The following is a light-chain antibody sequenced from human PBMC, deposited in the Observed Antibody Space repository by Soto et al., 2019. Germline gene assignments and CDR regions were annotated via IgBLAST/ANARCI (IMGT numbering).Light chain of an antibody. CDR3: QQYNIWPFT. CDR1: QSVSIN. CDR2: VAS. J-gene: IGKJ4*01. V-gene: IGKV3-15*01. Sequence: EIVLTQSPATLSVSPRERATLSCRASQSVSINLAWYQPEPGQTPILLIYVASTCGTGIPSRFSGSGSGTEFTLTISSLQSEDFAVYYCQQYNIWPFTFGGGTKVEFK.